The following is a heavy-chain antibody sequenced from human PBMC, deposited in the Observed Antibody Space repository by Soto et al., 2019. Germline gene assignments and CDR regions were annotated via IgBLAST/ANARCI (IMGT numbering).Heavy chain of an antibody. Sequence: GASVKVSCKASGYTFTSYGISWVRQAPGQGLEWMGWISAYNGNTNYAQKLQGRVTMTTDTSTSTAYMELRSLRSDDTAVYYCARVDIVVVNRGNDDAFDIWGQGTMVTVSS. D-gene: IGHD2-15*01. CDR3: ARVDIVVVNRGNDDAFDI. CDR2: ISAYNGNT. CDR1: GYTFTSYG. V-gene: IGHV1-18*01. J-gene: IGHJ3*02.